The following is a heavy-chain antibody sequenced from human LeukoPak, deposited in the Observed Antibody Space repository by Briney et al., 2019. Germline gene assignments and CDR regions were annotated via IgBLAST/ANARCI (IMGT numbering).Heavy chain of an antibody. Sequence: SETLSLTCTVSGGSISSGDYYWSWIRQPAGKGLEWIGRIYTSGSTNYNPSLKSRVTISVDASKNQFSLKLSSVTAADTAVYYCARDVYNWNYCYFDYWGQGTLVTVSS. CDR3: ARDVYNWNYCYFDY. CDR1: GGSISSGDYY. D-gene: IGHD1-7*01. CDR2: IYTSGST. V-gene: IGHV4-61*02. J-gene: IGHJ4*02.